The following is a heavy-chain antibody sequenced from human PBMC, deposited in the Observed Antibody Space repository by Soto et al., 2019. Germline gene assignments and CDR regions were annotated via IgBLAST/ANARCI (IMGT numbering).Heavy chain of an antibody. CDR1: GFTFSSYA. CDR2: ISGGGGST. V-gene: IGHV3-23*01. Sequence: GGSLRLSCAASGFTFSSYAMSWVRQAPGKGLEWVSAISGGGGSTYYADSVKGRFTISRDNSNNTLYLQMNSLRAEDTAVYYCAKDPTSYDSSAQFDSWGQGTLVTVS. D-gene: IGHD3-22*01. CDR3: AKDPTSYDSSAQFDS. J-gene: IGHJ4*02.